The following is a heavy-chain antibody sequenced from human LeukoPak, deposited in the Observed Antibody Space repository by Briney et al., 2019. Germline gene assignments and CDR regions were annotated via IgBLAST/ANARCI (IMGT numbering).Heavy chain of an antibody. CDR3: ARGVRWLQLSYFDY. CDR1: GASISSYY. CDR2: IYYSGST. D-gene: IGHD5-24*01. J-gene: IGHJ4*02. V-gene: IGHV4-59*01. Sequence: PSETLSLTCTVSGASISSYYWSWIRQPPGKGLEWIGYIYYSGSTNYNPSLKSRVTISVDTSKNQFSLRLSSVTAADTAVYYCARGVRWLQLSYFDYWGQGTLVTVSS.